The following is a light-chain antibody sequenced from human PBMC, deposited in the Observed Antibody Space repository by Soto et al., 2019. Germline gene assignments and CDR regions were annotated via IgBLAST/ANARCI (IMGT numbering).Light chain of an antibody. V-gene: IGKV3-11*01. J-gene: IGKJ2*01. Sequence: EIVLTQSPATLSLSPGERATLSCRASQSVGSYLAWYQHKPGQAPRLLIYGASNRATDIPGRFSGRGSGTDFTLTNSSLESGDSAVYYCQQRGKWPRTFGQGTKLEIK. CDR2: GAS. CDR3: QQRGKWPRT. CDR1: QSVGSY.